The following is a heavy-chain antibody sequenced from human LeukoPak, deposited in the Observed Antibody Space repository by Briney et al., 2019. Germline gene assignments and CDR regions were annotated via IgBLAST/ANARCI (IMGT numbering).Heavy chain of an antibody. CDR3: AREPSYSSSWFGY. Sequence: SETLSLTCTVSGDSISSYYWSWVRQPAGKGLEWIGRIYSSGSTTYHPSLTSRLTMSVDTSKNHFSLKLSSVTPADTAVYYCAREPSYSSSWFGYWGQGTLVTVSS. CDR2: IYSSGST. J-gene: IGHJ4*02. CDR1: GDSISSYY. D-gene: IGHD6-13*01. V-gene: IGHV4-4*07.